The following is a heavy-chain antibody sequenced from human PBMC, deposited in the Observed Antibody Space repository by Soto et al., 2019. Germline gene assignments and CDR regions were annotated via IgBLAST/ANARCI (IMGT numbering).Heavy chain of an antibody. D-gene: IGHD4-17*01. CDR1: GFSLSTSGVG. CDR3: AHTMTTVDSAEYFQH. V-gene: IGHV2-5*02. J-gene: IGHJ1*01. Sequence: QITLKESGPTLVKPTQTLTLTCTFSGFSLSTSGVGVGWIRQPPGKALEWLALIYWDDDKRYSPSLKSRLTIXXDXSXXQVVLTMTNMDPVDTATYYCAHTMTTVDSAEYFQHWGQGTLVTVSS. CDR2: IYWDDDK.